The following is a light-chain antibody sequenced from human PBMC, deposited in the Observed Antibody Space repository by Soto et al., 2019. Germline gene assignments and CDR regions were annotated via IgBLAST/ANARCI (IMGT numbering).Light chain of an antibody. CDR3: QHYKA. Sequence: DIQMTQSPSTLSGSVGDRVTITCRASQTISSWLAWYQQKPGKAPNLLIYKASSLQSGVPSRFSGSGSGTEFTLTINNLQPDDFATYYCQHYKAFGQGTKVDIK. V-gene: IGKV1-5*03. CDR2: KAS. J-gene: IGKJ1*01. CDR1: QTISSW.